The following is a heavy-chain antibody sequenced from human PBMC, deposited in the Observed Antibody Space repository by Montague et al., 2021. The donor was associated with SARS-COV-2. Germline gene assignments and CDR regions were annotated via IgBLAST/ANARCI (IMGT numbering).Heavy chain of an antibody. V-gene: IGHV2-5*01. Sequence: PALVKPTQTLTLTCTFSGFSLPTPNVCVGWIRQPPGKALEWVAVXYSXDEKRYSPSLRNRLTITKDTAKNQVVLSLTYVGPVDTATYYCAHLIRYYDIFTGIPFDYWGQGSQVTVSS. CDR1: GFSLPTPNVC. D-gene: IGHD3-9*01. CDR2: XYSXDEK. J-gene: IGHJ4*02. CDR3: AHLIRYYDIFTGIPFDY.